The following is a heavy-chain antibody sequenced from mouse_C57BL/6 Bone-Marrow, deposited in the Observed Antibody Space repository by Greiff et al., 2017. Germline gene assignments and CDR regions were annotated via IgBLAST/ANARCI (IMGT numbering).Heavy chain of an antibody. D-gene: IGHD1-2*01. CDR3: ARGYTPDY. CDR1: GYAFTNYL. J-gene: IGHJ2*01. V-gene: IGHV1-54*01. CDR2: INPGSGGT. Sequence: QVQLKQSGAELVRPGTSVKVSCKASGYAFTNYLIEWVKQRPGQGLEWIGVINPGSGGTNYNEKFKGKATLTADKSSSTAYMQLSSLTSEDSAAYFCARGYTPDYWGQGTTLTVSS.